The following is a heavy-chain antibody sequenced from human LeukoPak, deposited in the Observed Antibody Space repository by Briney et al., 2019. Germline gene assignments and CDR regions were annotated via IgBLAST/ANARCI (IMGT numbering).Heavy chain of an antibody. CDR3: ARTLYYYDRSDDYYAPRGMDV. CDR1: GFTFSSYE. CDR2: ISSTGTAI. V-gene: IGHV3-48*03. D-gene: IGHD3-22*01. Sequence: GGSLRLSCAASGFTFSSYEMNWVRQAPGKGLEWVSYISSTGTAIYYADSVKGRFTISRDNAKNSLYLQMNSLRAEDTAVYYCARTLYYYDRSDDYYAPRGMDVWGQGTTVTVSS. J-gene: IGHJ6*02.